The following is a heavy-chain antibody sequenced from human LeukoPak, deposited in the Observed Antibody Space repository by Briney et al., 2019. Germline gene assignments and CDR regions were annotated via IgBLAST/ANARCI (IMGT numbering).Heavy chain of an antibody. CDR1: GFTFDDYA. CDR2: ISWDGGST. D-gene: IGHD1-26*01. CDR3: ARDKIVGATHFDY. V-gene: IGHV3-43D*03. J-gene: IGHJ4*02. Sequence: GSLRLSCAASGFTFDDYAMHWVRQAPGKGLEWVSLISWDGGSTYYADSVKGRFTISRDNAKNSLYLQMNSLTAEDTAVYYCARDKIVGATHFDYWGQGTLVTVSS.